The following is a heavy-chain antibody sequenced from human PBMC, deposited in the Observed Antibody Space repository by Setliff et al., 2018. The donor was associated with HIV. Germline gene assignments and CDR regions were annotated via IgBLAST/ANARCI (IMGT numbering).Heavy chain of an antibody. J-gene: IGHJ4*02. Sequence: NPSETLSLTCAVSGYSISGGYYWGWIRQPPGKGLEWIGSIYHSGTTYYNPSLKSRVTISLDTSKNRFSLKLSSVTASDTAVFYCARQGDPVYGGSSGVFDCWGQGTLVTVSS. CDR1: GYSISGGYY. V-gene: IGHV4-38-2*01. D-gene: IGHD2-15*01. CDR2: IYHSGTT. CDR3: ARQGDPVYGGSSGVFDC.